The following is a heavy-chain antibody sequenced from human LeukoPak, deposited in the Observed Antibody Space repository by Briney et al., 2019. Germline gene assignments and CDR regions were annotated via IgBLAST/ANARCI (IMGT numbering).Heavy chain of an antibody. Sequence: ASVKVSCKASGYTFTSYAMNWVRQAPGQGLEWMGWINTNTGNPTYAQGFTGRFVFSLDTSVSTAYLQINSLKAEDTAVYYCASPFMVRGVIPFDYWGQGTPVTVSS. J-gene: IGHJ4*02. CDR3: ASPFMVRGVIPFDY. CDR1: GYTFTSYA. D-gene: IGHD3-10*01. CDR2: INTNTGNP. V-gene: IGHV7-4-1*02.